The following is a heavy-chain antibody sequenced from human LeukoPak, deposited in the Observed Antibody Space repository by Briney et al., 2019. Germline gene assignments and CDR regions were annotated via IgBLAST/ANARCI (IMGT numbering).Heavy chain of an antibody. D-gene: IGHD3-10*01. Sequence: AGGSLRLSCVASRFTFSNYWMTWVRQAPGKGLEWVAFIRDDGDNYYHADSVKGRFTISRDNSKNTLYLDMNGLRPEDTGFYYCAKEYYGSGNYCDYWGQGTLVTVSS. J-gene: IGHJ4*02. CDR1: RFTFSNYW. V-gene: IGHV3-30*02. CDR3: AKEYYGSGNYCDY. CDR2: IRDDGDNY.